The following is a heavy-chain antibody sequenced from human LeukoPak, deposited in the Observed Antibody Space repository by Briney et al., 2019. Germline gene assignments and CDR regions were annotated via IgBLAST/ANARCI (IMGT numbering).Heavy chain of an antibody. CDR3: ARSKAYYYYYMDV. J-gene: IGHJ6*03. Sequence: GESLKISCKGSGYSFTSYWIGWVRQMPGKGLEWMGIIYPGDSDTRYSPSFPGQVTISADKSISTAYLQWSSLKASDTAMYYCARSKAYYYYYMDVWGKGTTVTVSS. CDR2: IYPGDSDT. CDR1: GYSFTSYW. V-gene: IGHV5-51*01.